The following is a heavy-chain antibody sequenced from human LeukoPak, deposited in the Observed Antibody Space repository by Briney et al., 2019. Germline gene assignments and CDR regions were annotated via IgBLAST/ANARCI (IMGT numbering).Heavy chain of an antibody. CDR2: TKSKTDGGTT. Sequence: TGGSLRLSCAVSGFTFSDPWMSWVRQTPGKELEWVGRTKSKTDGGTTDYAAPVRGRFTISRDDSKNTVYLQMNSLKTEDTAVYYCASEDQGGFDYWGQGTLVTVSS. J-gene: IGHJ4*02. CDR1: GFTFSDPW. D-gene: IGHD1-26*01. CDR3: ASEDQGGFDY. V-gene: IGHV3-15*01.